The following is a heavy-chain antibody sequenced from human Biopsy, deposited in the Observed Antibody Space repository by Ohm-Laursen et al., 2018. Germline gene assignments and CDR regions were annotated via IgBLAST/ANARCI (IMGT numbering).Heavy chain of an antibody. CDR1: GSTFSTNA. V-gene: IGHV3-48*01. J-gene: IGHJ3*02. CDR2: ISSTSSAT. Sequence: SLRLSCASSGSTFSTNAMNWVCHAPGQGLERISYISSTSSATYYADSVKGRFTVSRDNAKNSLFLQMNSLRAEDTAVYYCARRAIWGQGTTVTVSS. CDR3: ARRAI.